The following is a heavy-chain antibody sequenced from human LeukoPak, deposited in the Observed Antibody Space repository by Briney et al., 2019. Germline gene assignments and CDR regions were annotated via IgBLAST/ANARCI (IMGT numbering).Heavy chain of an antibody. J-gene: IGHJ4*02. CDR1: GGSISSYY. D-gene: IGHD3-10*01. Sequence: SETLSLTCTVSGGSISSYYWSWIRQPPGKGLEWIGYISYSGSTNYNPSLKSRVTISVDTSKNQFSLRLSSVTAADTAVYFCTRGFHPDYYGSGSYRHYYFGYWGQGTLVTVSS. CDR3: TRGFHPDYYGSGSYRHYYFGY. CDR2: ISYSGST. V-gene: IGHV4-59*01.